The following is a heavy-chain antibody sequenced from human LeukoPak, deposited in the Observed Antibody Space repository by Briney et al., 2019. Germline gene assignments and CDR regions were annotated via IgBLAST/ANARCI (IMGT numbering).Heavy chain of an antibody. CDR1: GFTVSNNY. CDR3: ARGHDYGGAWYYFDC. CDR2: IYSAGST. Sequence: GGSLRLSCAASGFTVSNNYYMNWVRQAPGKGLEWVSVIYSAGSTYYADSVKGRFTISRDNSKNTVYLQMNSLRAEDTAVYYCARGHDYGGAWYYFDCWGQGTLVTVSS. J-gene: IGHJ4*02. V-gene: IGHV3-53*01. D-gene: IGHD4-23*01.